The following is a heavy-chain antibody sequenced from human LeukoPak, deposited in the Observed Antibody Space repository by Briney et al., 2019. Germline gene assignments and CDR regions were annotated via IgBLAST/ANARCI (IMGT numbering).Heavy chain of an antibody. V-gene: IGHV3-23*01. CDR2: ISGSGDNT. J-gene: IGHJ5*01. Sequence: GGSLRLSCAASGFTFSNYAMSWVRQAPGKGLKWVSGISGSGDNTYHADSVKGRFTISRDNSKNTLYLQMNSLRPEDTAVYYCARDQQNGYSSGWSFDSWGQGTLVTVSS. CDR3: ARDQQNGYSSGWSFDS. D-gene: IGHD6-19*01. CDR1: GFTFSNYA.